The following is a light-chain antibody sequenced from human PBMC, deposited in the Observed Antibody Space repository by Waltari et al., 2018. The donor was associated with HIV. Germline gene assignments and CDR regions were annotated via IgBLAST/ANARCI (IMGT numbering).Light chain of an antibody. Sequence: QSALTQPASVSGSPGQSITIYCTGTSRDIGNYNLVSWYQQHPGKAPKLIIYEGIKRPSGVSNRISGSKSANTASLTISGLQAEDEADYFCSSYGGSSNWLFGGGTKLTVL. CDR1: SRDIGNYNL. CDR2: EGI. J-gene: IGLJ2*01. V-gene: IGLV2-23*01. CDR3: SSYGGSSNWL.